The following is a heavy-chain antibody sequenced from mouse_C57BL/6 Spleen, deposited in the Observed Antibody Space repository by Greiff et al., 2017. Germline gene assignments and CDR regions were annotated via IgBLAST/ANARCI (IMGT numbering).Heavy chain of an antibody. J-gene: IGHJ4*01. V-gene: IGHV1-80*01. CDR2: IYPGDGDT. CDR1: GYAFSSYW. Sequence: VQLQQSGAELVKPGASVKISCKASGYAFSSYWMNWVKQRPGQGLEWIGQIYPGDGDTNYNGKFKGKDTLTADKSSSTAYMQLSSLTSEDSAVYFCARYPKDYYAMDYWGQGTSVTVSS. CDR3: ARYPKDYYAMDY.